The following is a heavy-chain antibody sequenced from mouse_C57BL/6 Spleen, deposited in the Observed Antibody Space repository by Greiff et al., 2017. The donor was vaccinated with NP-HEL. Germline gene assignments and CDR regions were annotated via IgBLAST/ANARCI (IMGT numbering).Heavy chain of an antibody. CDR1: GYTFTSYW. Sequence: VQLQQSGAELVKPGASVKLSCKASGYTFTSYWMHWVKQRPGQGLEWIGMIHPNSGSTNYNEKFKSKATLTVDKSSSTAYMQLSSLTSEDSAVYYVAREDDYAAFAYWGQGTLVTVAA. J-gene: IGHJ3*01. V-gene: IGHV1-64*01. CDR3: AREDDYAAFAY. CDR2: IHPNSGST. D-gene: IGHD2-4*01.